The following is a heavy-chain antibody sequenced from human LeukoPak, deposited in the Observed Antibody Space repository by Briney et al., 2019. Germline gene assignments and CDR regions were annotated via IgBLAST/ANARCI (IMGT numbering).Heavy chain of an antibody. J-gene: IGHJ4*02. CDR3: ARDGPQYSSSSGALFDY. V-gene: IGHV1-2*02. D-gene: IGHD6-6*01. CDR2: INPNSGGT. CDR1: GYTFTGYY. Sequence: GASVKVSCKASGYTFTGYYMHWVRQAPGQGLEWMGWINPNSGGTSYAQKFQGRVTMTRDTSTSTVYMELSSLRSEDTAVYYCARDGPQYSSSSGALFDYWGQGTLVTVSS.